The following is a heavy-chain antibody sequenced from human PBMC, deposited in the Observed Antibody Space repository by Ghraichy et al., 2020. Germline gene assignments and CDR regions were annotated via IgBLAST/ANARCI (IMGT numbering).Heavy chain of an antibody. CDR1: GYSFATYW. Sequence: GESLNISCKGSGYSFATYWIGWVRQMPGKGLEWMGIIYPGDSDTRYSPSFQGQVTISADKSRSTAYLQRSSLTASDTAMYYCARTLGATSDFDYWGPGTLVTVSS. CDR3: ARTLGATSDFDY. D-gene: IGHD1-26*01. J-gene: IGHJ4*02. CDR2: IYPGDSDT. V-gene: IGHV5-51*01.